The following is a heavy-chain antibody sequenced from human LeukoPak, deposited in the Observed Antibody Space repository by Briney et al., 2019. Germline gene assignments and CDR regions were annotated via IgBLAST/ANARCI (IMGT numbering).Heavy chain of an antibody. CDR2: IKSKTDGGTT. J-gene: IGHJ5*02. D-gene: IGHD1-7*01. Sequence: GGSLRLSCAASGFTFSNAWMSWVRQAPGKGLEWVGRIKSKTDGGTTDYAALVKGRFTISRDDSKNTLYLQMNSLKTEDTAVYYCTTEGLDWNYPPFDPWGQGTLVTVSS. CDR3: TTEGLDWNYPPFDP. CDR1: GFTFSNAW. V-gene: IGHV3-15*01.